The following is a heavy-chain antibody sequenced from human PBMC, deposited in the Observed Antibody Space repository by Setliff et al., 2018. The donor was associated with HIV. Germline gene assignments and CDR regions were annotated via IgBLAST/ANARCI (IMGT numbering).Heavy chain of an antibody. J-gene: IGHJ1*01. CDR3: ATWTRAETSENFQH. Sequence: GESLKISCKGSGYSFTTYWIAWVRQMPGKGLEWMGIVYPGDSDTRYSPSFQGQVTISADKSISTAYVQWSSLKASDTAMYYCATWTRAETSENFQHWGQGTLVTVSS. CDR1: GYSFTTYW. D-gene: IGHD4-17*01. V-gene: IGHV5-51*01. CDR2: VYPGDSDT.